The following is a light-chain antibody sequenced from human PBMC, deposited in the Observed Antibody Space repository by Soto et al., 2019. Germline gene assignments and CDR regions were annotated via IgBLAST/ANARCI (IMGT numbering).Light chain of an antibody. V-gene: IGKV1-8*01. CDR2: AAS. Sequence: ASRMTQSPSSFSASTGDRVTITCRSSHGISSYLALYQQKPGKAPKLLIYAASTLQSGVPSRFRGSGSGTDLTLTISCLQYEDFATYYCQQYYSYPIPFGQGTRLEIK. J-gene: IGKJ5*01. CDR3: QQYYSYPIP. CDR1: HGISSY.